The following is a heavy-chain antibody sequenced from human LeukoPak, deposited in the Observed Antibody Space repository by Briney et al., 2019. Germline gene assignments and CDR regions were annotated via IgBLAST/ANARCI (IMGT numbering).Heavy chain of an antibody. J-gene: IGHJ5*02. V-gene: IGHV3-9*01. CDR3: AKAHRGGYSYGPLTP. CDR1: GFTFYDYA. CDR2: ISWNSGSI. Sequence: SGGSLRLSCAASGFTFYDYAMHWVRQAPGKGLEWVSGISWNSGSIGYADSVKGRFTISRDNAKNSLYLQMNSLRAEDTALYYCAKAHRGGYSYGPLTPWGQGTLVTVSS. D-gene: IGHD5-18*01.